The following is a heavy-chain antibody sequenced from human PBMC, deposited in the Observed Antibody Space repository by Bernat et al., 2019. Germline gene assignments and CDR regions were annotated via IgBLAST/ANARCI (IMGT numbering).Heavy chain of an antibody. CDR1: GFTFSSYA. Sequence: QVQLVESGGGVVQPGRSLRLSCAASGFTFSSYAMHWVRQAPGKGLEWVAVISYDGSNKYYADSVKGRFTISRDNSKNTLYLQMNSRRAEDTAVYYCAREDGYIRAKYFDYWGQGTLVTVSS. J-gene: IGHJ4*02. CDR3: AREDGYIRAKYFDY. CDR2: ISYDGSNK. D-gene: IGHD5-24*01. V-gene: IGHV3-30-3*01.